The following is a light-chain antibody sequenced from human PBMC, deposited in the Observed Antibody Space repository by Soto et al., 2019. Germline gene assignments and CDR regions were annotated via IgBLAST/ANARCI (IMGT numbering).Light chain of an antibody. Sequence: EIVLTQSPGTLSLSPGERATLSCRSSQSVSSSYLAWYQLKPGQAPRLLIYGASSEATGIPDRFSGSGSGTDFTLTISRLEPEDFAVYYCQQYGSSPITFGQGTRLEIK. J-gene: IGKJ5*01. CDR2: GAS. CDR3: QQYGSSPIT. CDR1: QSVSSSY. V-gene: IGKV3-20*01.